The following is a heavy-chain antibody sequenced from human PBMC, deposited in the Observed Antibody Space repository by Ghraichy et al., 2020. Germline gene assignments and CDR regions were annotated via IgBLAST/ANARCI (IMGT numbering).Heavy chain of an antibody. Sequence: LSLTCAASGFTFDDYAMHWVRQAPGKGLEWVSLISGDGGSTYYADSVKGRFTISRDNSKNSLYLQMNSLRTEDTALYYCAKCRTKKGLYGWYDPEVDYWGQGTLVTVSS. D-gene: IGHD6-19*01. V-gene: IGHV3-43*02. CDR1: GFTFDDYA. CDR2: ISGDGGST. J-gene: IGHJ4*02. CDR3: AKCRTKKGLYGWYDPEVDY.